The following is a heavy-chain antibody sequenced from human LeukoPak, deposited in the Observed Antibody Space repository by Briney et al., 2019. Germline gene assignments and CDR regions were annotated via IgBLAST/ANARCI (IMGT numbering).Heavy chain of an antibody. CDR3: AKELSGWYFDY. V-gene: IGHV3-30*18. J-gene: IGHJ4*02. CDR1: GFTFSSYG. Sequence: GGSLRLSCAASGFTFSSYGMHWVRQAPGKGLEWVAVISYDGSNKYYADSVKGRFTISRDNSKNTLYLQMNSLRAEDTAAYYCAKELSGWYFDYWGQGTLVTVSS. CDR2: ISYDGSNK. D-gene: IGHD6-19*01.